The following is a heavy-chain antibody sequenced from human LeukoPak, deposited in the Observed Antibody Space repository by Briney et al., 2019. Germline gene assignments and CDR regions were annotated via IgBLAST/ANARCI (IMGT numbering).Heavy chain of an antibody. Sequence: GASVKVSCKASGYTFTSYGISWVRQAPGQGLEWMGWISAYNGNTNYAQKFQGRVTVTADESTSTAYMELSSLRSEDTAVYYCARGPGRFGELLGNGMDVWGQGTTVTVSS. D-gene: IGHD3-10*01. CDR2: ISAYNGNT. J-gene: IGHJ6*02. V-gene: IGHV1-18*01. CDR3: ARGPGRFGELLGNGMDV. CDR1: GYTFTSYG.